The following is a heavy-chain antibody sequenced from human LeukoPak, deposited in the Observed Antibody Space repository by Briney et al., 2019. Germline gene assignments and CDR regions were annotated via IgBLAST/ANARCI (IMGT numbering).Heavy chain of an antibody. V-gene: IGHV1-18*04. D-gene: IGHD4-17*01. Sequence: ASVKLSCKASGYTFSRYGISWVRQAPGQGLDWMGWISGYNGNTKSAQMVQGRVTMTTDTSTSTAYMELRSLRSDDTAVYYCARGDTVTDYYYYGMDVWGQGTTVTVSS. J-gene: IGHJ6*02. CDR3: ARGDTVTDYYYYGMDV. CDR2: ISGYNGNT. CDR1: GYTFSRYG.